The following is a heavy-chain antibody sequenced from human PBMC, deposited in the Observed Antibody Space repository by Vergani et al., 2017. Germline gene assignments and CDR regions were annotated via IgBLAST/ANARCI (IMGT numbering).Heavy chain of an antibody. CDR1: GFTFSSYA. J-gene: IGHJ4*02. D-gene: IGHD6-13*01. V-gene: IGHV3-23*01. Sequence: EVQLLESGGGLVQPGGSLRLSCAASGFTFSSYAMSWVRQAPGGGLEWVSSISGSGRTTNHADSVKGRFTISRDNSKNTLYMQMNNLRADDTAVYFCAKVLGNSWSPFDYWGQGTLVTVSS. CDR2: ISGSGRTT. CDR3: AKVLGNSWSPFDY.